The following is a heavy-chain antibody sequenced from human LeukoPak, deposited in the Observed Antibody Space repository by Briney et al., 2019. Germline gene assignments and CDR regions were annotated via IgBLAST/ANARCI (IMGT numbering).Heavy chain of an antibody. CDR3: ASSTPRSSGWPYYFDY. J-gene: IGHJ4*02. Sequence: SETLSLTCTVSGGSISSGGYYWSWIRQPPGKGLEWIGYIYHSGSTYYNPSLKSRVTISVDRSKNQFSLKLSSVTAADTAVYYCASSTPRSSGWPYYFDYWGQGTLVTVSS. V-gene: IGHV4-30-2*01. D-gene: IGHD6-19*01. CDR2: IYHSGST. CDR1: GGSISSGGYY.